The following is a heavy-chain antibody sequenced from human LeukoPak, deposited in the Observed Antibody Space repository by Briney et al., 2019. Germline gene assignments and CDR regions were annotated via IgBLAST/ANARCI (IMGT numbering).Heavy chain of an antibody. CDR3: ATQFGSGTLANEYDY. J-gene: IGHJ4*02. Sequence: GGSLRLSCAASGFTFSSYAMSWVRQAPGKGLEWVSGIGGRGGSAYYVDSVKGRFTMSRDNSNNTLYLQMNSLRVEDTAVYYCATQFGSGTLANEYDYWGQGSLVTVSS. V-gene: IGHV3-23*01. CDR2: IGGRGGSA. CDR1: GFTFSSYA. D-gene: IGHD3-10*01.